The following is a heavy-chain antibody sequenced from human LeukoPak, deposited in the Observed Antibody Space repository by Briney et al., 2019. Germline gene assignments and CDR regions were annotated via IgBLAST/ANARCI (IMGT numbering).Heavy chain of an antibody. D-gene: IGHD3-22*01. CDR2: IIPIFGTA. V-gene: IGHV1-69*13. CDR3: ARSPYYYDSSDYFDY. Sequence: ASVTVSCKASGGTFISYAISWVRQAPGQGLEWMGGIIPIFGTANYAQKFQGRVTITADESTSTAYMELSSLRSEDTAVYYCARSPYYYDSSDYFDYWGQGTLVTVSS. J-gene: IGHJ4*02. CDR1: GGTFISYA.